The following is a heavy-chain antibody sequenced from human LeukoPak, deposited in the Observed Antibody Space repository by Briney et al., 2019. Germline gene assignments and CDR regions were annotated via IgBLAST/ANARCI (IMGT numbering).Heavy chain of an antibody. CDR3: ARDPMVRGVITKFDY. J-gene: IGHJ4*02. D-gene: IGHD3-10*01. CDR1: GYTFTSYG. V-gene: IGHV1-18*01. Sequence: ASVKVSCKASGYTFTSYGISWVRQAPGQGLEWMGWISAYNGNTNYAQKLQGRVTMTTDTSTSTAYMELRSLRSDGTAVYYCARDPMVRGVITKFDYWGQGTLVTVSS. CDR2: ISAYNGNT.